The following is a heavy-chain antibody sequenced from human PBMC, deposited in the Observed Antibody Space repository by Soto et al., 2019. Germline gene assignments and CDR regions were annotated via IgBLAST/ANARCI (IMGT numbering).Heavy chain of an antibody. CDR2: IWYDGSNK. Sequence: QVQLEESGGGVVQPGRSLRLSCAASGFTFSSYGMHWVRQAPGKGLEWVAVIWYDGSNKYYADSVKGRFTISRDNSKNTLYLQMNSLGAEDTAVYYCARGGIQHYFDYWGQGTLVTVSS. D-gene: IGHD5-18*01. J-gene: IGHJ4*02. CDR1: GFTFSSYG. V-gene: IGHV3-33*01. CDR3: ARGGIQHYFDY.